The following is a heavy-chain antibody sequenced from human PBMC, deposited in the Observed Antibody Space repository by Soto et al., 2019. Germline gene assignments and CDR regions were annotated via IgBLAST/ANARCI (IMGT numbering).Heavy chain of an antibody. Sequence: ASVKVSCKASGYTFASFDINWVRQATGQGLEWMGWMNPNSGNTGYAQKFQGRVTMTRNTSISTAYMELSSLRSEDTAVYYCGRGLYYYGMDVWGQGTTVTVSS. CDR3: GRGLYYYGMDV. J-gene: IGHJ6*02. CDR2: MNPNSGNT. V-gene: IGHV1-8*01. CDR1: GYTFASFD.